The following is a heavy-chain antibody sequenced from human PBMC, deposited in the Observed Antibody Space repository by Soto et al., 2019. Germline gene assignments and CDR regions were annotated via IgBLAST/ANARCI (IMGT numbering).Heavy chain of an antibody. CDR2: MNPNSGNT. D-gene: IGHD1-1*01. CDR3: ARTLNSDNVDY. CDR1: GYTFTSYD. V-gene: IGHV1-8*01. Sequence: QVQLVQSGAEVKKPGASVKVSCKASGYTFTSYDINWVRQATGQGLEWMGWMNPNSGNTGYAQTFQGRVTLTKNTSTSTAYMELSSLTAEDTAVYYCARTLNSDNVDYWGQGTLVTVSS. J-gene: IGHJ4*02.